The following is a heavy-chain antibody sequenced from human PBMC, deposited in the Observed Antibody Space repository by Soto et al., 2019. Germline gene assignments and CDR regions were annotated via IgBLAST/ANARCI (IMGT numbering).Heavy chain of an antibody. J-gene: IGHJ4*02. CDR2: IYYSGST. CDR1: GGSISSSY. V-gene: IGHV4-59*01. Sequence: KPSETLSLTCTVSGGSISSSYWSWIRQPPGKGLDWIGHIYYSGSTDYNPSLKSRVTISVDTSKNQFSLKLSSVTAADTAVYYCAREAVSGLFDYWGQGTLVTVYS. D-gene: IGHD6-19*01. CDR3: AREAVSGLFDY.